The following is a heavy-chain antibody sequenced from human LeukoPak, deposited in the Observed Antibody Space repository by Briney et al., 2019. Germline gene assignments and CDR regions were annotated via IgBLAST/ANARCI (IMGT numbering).Heavy chain of an antibody. J-gene: IGHJ4*02. CDR3: ARDLRVGGTDCPDC. D-gene: IGHD1-26*01. V-gene: IGHV1-46*01. Sequence: ASVKVSCKASGYTFTNYYIHWVRQAPGQGLEWMGIIDPSGGSTSYAQKSQGRVTMTRDTSASTVYTELSSLRSEDTAIYYCARDLRVGGTDCPDCWGQGTLVTVSS. CDR1: GYTFTNYY. CDR2: IDPSGGST.